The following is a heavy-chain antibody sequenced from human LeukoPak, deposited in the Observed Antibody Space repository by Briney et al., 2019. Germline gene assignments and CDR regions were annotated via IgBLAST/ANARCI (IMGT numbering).Heavy chain of an antibody. D-gene: IGHD3-22*01. CDR2: MNPNSGNT. CDR1: GYTFTGYD. CDR3: ARTYSSSWYGYYYDSSGSHGEYFDY. Sequence: ASVKVSCKASGYTFTGYDINWVRQATGQGLEWMGWMNPNSGNTGYAQKFQGRVTMTRNTSISTAYMELSSLRSEDTAVYYCARTYSSSWYGYYYDSSGSHGEYFDYWGQGTLVTVSS. V-gene: IGHV1-8*01. J-gene: IGHJ4*02.